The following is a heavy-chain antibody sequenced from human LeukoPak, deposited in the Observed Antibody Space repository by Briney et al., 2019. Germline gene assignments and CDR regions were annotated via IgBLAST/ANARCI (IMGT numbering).Heavy chain of an antibody. Sequence: TGRSLRLSCAASGFTFSSYGMHWVRQAPGKGLEWVAVIWYDGSNKYYADSVKGRFTISRDNSKNTLYLQMNSLRAEDTAVYYCARDGHPWVTMIVVPPFDYWGQGTLVTVSS. J-gene: IGHJ4*02. CDR1: GFTFSSYG. CDR2: IWYDGSNK. D-gene: IGHD3-22*01. V-gene: IGHV3-33*01. CDR3: ARDGHPWVTMIVVPPFDY.